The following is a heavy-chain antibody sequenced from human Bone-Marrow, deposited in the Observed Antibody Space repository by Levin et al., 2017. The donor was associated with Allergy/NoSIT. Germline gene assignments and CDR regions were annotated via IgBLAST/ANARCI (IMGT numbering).Heavy chain of an antibody. V-gene: IGHV3-74*01. CDR3: ARGLTSSPGVDY. J-gene: IGHJ4*02. D-gene: IGHD6-19*01. Sequence: PGESLKISCAASGFTFSGDWMHWVRQVPGKGLVWLSDINTDGSGIRYAGSVRGRFTISRDNAKNTLYLQMNSLRAEDTAVYYCARGLTSSPGVDYWGQGTLVTVSS. CDR1: GFTFSGDW. CDR2: INTDGSGI.